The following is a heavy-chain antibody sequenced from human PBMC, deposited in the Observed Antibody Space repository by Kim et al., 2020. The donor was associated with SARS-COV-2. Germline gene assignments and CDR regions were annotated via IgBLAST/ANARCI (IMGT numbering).Heavy chain of an antibody. V-gene: IGHV3-23*01. CDR1: GFTFSSYA. CDR3: ANNRITMIVVVITGPFDY. D-gene: IGHD3-22*01. Sequence: GGSLRLSCAASGFTFSSYAMSWVRQAPGKGLEWVSAISGSGGSTYYADSVKGRFTISRDNSKNTLYLQMNSLRAEDTAVYYCANNRITMIVVVITGPFDYSGQGTLVTVSS. CDR2: ISGSGGST. J-gene: IGHJ4*02.